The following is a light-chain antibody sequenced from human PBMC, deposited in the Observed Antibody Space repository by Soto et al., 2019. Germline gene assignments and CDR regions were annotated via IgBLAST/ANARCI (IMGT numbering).Light chain of an antibody. CDR2: DAS. CDR3: QQRSNWPPGIT. J-gene: IGKJ5*01. V-gene: IGKV3-11*01. CDR1: QSVGNSY. Sequence: EVVLTQSPGTLSLSPGGSSTLSCRASQSVGNSYLAWYQQKPGQAPRLLIYDASNRATGIPARFSGSGSGTDFTLTSSILEPEDFAVYYGQQRSNWPPGITFGQGTRLEIK.